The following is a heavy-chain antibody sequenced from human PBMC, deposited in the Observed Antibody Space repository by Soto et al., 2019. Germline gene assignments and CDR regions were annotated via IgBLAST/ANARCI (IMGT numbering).Heavy chain of an antibody. V-gene: IGHV4-39*07. D-gene: IGHD2-8*01. CDR3: ARGDSFGCTNGVCYLSRYFDL. CDR1: GGSISSSSYY. Sequence: SETLSLTCTVSGGSISSSSYYWGWIRQPPGKGLEWIGSIYYSGSTYYNPSLKSRVTISVDTSKNQFSLKLSSVTAADTAVYYCARGDSFGCTNGVCYLSRYFDLWGRGTLVTVSS. CDR2: IYYSGST. J-gene: IGHJ2*01.